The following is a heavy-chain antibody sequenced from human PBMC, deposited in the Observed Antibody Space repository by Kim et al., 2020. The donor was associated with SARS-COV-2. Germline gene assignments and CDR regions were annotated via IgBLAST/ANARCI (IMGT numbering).Heavy chain of an antibody. CDR1: GFTFSSYS. V-gene: IGHV3-48*04. CDR3: ASNYYGSGSYPRSRSKVNYYYGMDV. Sequence: GGSLRLSCAASGFTFSSYSMNWVRQAPGKGLEWVSYISSSSSTIYYADSVKGRFTISRDNAKNSLYLQMNSLRAEDTAVYYCASNYYGSGSYPRSRSKVNYYYGMDVWGQGTTVTVSS. D-gene: IGHD3-10*01. CDR2: ISSSSSTI. J-gene: IGHJ6*02.